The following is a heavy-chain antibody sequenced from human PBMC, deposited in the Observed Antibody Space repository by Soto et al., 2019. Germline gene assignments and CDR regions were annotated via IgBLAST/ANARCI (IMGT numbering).Heavy chain of an antibody. D-gene: IGHD2-2*01. Sequence: SQTLSLTCAISGDSVSSNSAAWNWIRQSPSRGLEWLGRTYYRSEWYNDYALSVKSRITINPDTSKNQFSLQLNSVTPEDTAVYYCARGRQVVPAASVPGWFDPCGEGTLVTVSS. J-gene: IGHJ5*02. V-gene: IGHV6-1*01. CDR2: TYYRSEWYN. CDR3: ARGRQVVPAASVPGWFDP. CDR1: GDSVSSNSAA.